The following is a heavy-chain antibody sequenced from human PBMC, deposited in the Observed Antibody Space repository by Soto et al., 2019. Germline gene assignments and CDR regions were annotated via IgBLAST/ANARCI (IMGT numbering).Heavy chain of an antibody. D-gene: IGHD3-10*01. CDR1: GDTFNFYS. V-gene: IGHV1-69*02. J-gene: IGHJ4*02. CDR2: INPILSMS. Sequence: QVQLVQSGAEVKKPGSSVRVSCKASGDTFNFYSINWVRQAPGLGLEWMGRINPILSMSNYAQRFQGRVTMTADKSTSTAYMELSSLRSEDTAMYYCASSYGSGYRDFDSWGQGALGTVSS. CDR3: ASSYGSGYRDFDS.